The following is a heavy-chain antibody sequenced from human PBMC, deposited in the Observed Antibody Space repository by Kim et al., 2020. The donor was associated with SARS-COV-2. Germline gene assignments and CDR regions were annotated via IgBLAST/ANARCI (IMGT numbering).Heavy chain of an antibody. V-gene: IGHV3-7*01. Sequence: GSLRLSCAASGFTFSSYWMSWVRQAPGKGLEWVANIKQDGSEKYYVDSVKGRFTISRDNAKNSLYLQMNSLRAEDTAVYYCARLYYDFWSGYWYNGYYMDVWGKGTTVTVSS. D-gene: IGHD3-3*01. CDR1: GFTFSSYW. CDR3: ARLYYDFWSGYWYNGYYMDV. J-gene: IGHJ6*03. CDR2: IKQDGSEK.